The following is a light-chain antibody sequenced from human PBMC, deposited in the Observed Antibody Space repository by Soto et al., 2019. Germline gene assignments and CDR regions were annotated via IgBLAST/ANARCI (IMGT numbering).Light chain of an antibody. CDR3: QQRSTGPPLS. V-gene: IGKV3-11*01. CDR2: DAS. CDR1: QSVDNY. Sequence: EIVLTQSPDTLSLSPGERATLSCRASQSVDNYLAWYQQRSGQAPRLLIYDASNRASGIPARFSGSGSGTDFTLTISSLEPEDFAVYYCQQRSTGPPLSFGVGTKVEIK. J-gene: IGKJ4*01.